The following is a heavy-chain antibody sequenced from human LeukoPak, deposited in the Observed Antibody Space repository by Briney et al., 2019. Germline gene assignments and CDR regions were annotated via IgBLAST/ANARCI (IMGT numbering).Heavy chain of an antibody. CDR2: ISSSGSTI. V-gene: IGHV3-11*01. Sequence: GGSLRLSCAASGFTFSDYYMSWIRQAPGKGLEWVSYISSSGSTIYYADSVKGRFTISRDNAKNSLYLQMNSLRAEDTAVYYCARGGLRYFGWRTTNPELFDYWGQGTLVTVSS. CDR3: ARGGLRYFGWRTTNPELFDY. J-gene: IGHJ4*02. CDR1: GFTFSDYY. D-gene: IGHD3-9*01.